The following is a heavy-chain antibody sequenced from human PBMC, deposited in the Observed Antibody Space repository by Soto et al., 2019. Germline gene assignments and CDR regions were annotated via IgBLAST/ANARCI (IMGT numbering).Heavy chain of an antibody. J-gene: IGHJ4*02. V-gene: IGHV4-39*01. D-gene: IGHD4-17*01. CDR2: IYYSGST. CDR3: ARQWTTVVTGSRDY. CDR1: ACTISGMIYY. Sequence: AQTQVPTCTVSACTISGMIYYWGVNRQPPGKGLEWIGSIYYSGSTYYNPSLKSRCTISVDTYKNKFSLKLSSVTAADTAVYYCARQWTTVVTGSRDYWGQGILVTGSS.